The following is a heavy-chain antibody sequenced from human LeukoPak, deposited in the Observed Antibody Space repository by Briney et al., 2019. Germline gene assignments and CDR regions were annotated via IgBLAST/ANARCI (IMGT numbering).Heavy chain of an antibody. CDR1: GFTFNSYS. CDR2: ISSSSSYI. CDR3: ATEGTYYYGMDV. D-gene: IGHD3-10*01. V-gene: IGHV3-21*01. Sequence: PGGSLRLSCAASGFTFNSYSMNWVRQAPGKGLEWVSSISSSSSYIYYADSVKGRFTISRDNAKNSLYLQMNSLRAEDTAVYYCATEGTYYYGMDVWDNGTTVTVSS. J-gene: IGHJ6*04.